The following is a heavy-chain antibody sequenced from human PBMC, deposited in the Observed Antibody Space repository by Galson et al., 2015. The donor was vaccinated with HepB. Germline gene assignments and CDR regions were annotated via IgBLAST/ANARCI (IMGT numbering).Heavy chain of an antibody. D-gene: IGHD1-1*01. CDR1: GYSFSNYG. J-gene: IGHJ6*02. Sequence: SVKVSCKASGYSFSNYGLSWIRQAPGPGLEWMGWFSGYDGSTNYAQRFQGRVTMTADASTGTAYLELRNLRSDDTAVYYCARDLRLELRLNNYFSYGMDVWGQGSAVIVSS. CDR2: FSGYDGST. CDR3: ARDLRLELRLNNYFSYGMDV. V-gene: IGHV1-18*01.